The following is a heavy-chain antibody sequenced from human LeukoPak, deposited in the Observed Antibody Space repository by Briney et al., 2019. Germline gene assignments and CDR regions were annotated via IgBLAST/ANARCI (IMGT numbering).Heavy chain of an antibody. CDR2: INTDGSST. CDR1: GFTFSNYP. V-gene: IGHV3-74*01. Sequence: PGGSLRLSCAASGFTFSNYPMDWVRQAPVKGLVWVSRINTDGSSTSYADSVKGRFTISRDNAKNTLYLQMNSLRAEDTAVYYCARWGIIAGGYWGQGTLVTVSS. J-gene: IGHJ4*02. D-gene: IGHD6-13*01. CDR3: ARWGIIAGGY.